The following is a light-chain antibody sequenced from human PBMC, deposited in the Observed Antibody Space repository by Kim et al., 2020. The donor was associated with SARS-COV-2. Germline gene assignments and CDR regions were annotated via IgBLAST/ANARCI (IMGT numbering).Light chain of an antibody. CDR3: QQYGSSPRT. V-gene: IGKV3-20*01. J-gene: IGKJ1*01. CDR1: QSVSSYY. CDR2: GAS. Sequence: EIVLTQSPGTLSLSPGERATLSCMASQSVSSYYLAWYQRKPGQAPRLFIYGASSRAIGIPDRFSGSGSGTDFTLTINRLEPEDFAVYYCQQYGSSPRTFGQGTKVEIK.